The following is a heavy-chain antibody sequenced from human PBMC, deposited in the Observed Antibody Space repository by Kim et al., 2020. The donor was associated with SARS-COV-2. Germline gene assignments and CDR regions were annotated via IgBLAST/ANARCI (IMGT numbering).Heavy chain of an antibody. CDR3: ARHSTMIVAFDI. V-gene: IGHV4-39*01. CDR2: IYYSGST. Sequence: SETLSLTCTVSGGSISSSSYYWGWIRQPPGKGLEWIGSIYYSGSTYYNPSLKSRVTISVDTSKNQFSLKLSSVTAADTAVYYCARHSTMIVAFDILGQGT. CDR1: GGSISSSSYY. D-gene: IGHD3-22*01. J-gene: IGHJ3*02.